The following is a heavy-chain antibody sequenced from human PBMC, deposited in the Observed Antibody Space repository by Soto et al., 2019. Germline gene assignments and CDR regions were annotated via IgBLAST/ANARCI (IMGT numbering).Heavy chain of an antibody. V-gene: IGHV1-3*01. J-gene: IGHJ4*02. CDR2: INAGNGNT. CDR1: GYTFTSYA. Sequence: ASVKVSCKSSGYTFTSYAMHWVRQAPGQRLEWMGWINAGNGNTKYSQKLQGRVTITRDTSASTAYMELSSLRSEDTAVYYCARSIVVVTALDYWGQGTLVTVSS. CDR3: ARSIVVVTALDY. D-gene: IGHD2-21*02.